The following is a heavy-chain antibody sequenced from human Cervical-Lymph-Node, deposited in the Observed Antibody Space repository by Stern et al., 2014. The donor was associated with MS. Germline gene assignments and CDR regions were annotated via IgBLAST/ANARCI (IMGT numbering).Heavy chain of an antibody. CDR3: ARAAYSTSSYNY. CDR1: GGTFNTNV. V-gene: IGHV1-69*01. Sequence: VQLVESGAEVKKPGSSVKVSCKASGGTFNTNVISWVRQAPGQGLEWMGGIIPIFGTALYAQKFQGRVTITANEPTRAALLELSSLRSEDPAVYYCARAAYSTSSYNYWGQGTLVIVSP. J-gene: IGHJ4*02. D-gene: IGHD6-6*01. CDR2: IIPIFGTA.